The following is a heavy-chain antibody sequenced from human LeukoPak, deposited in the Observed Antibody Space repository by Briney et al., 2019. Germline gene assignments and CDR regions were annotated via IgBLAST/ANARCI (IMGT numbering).Heavy chain of an antibody. J-gene: IGHJ4*02. Sequence: GGSLRLSCAASGFTFSSYSMNWVRQAPGKGLEWVAVISYDGSNKYYADSVKGRFTISRDNSKNTLYLQMNSLRAEDTAVYYCAKEDYCSSTSCYFFGMYYFDYWGQGTLVTVSS. CDR2: ISYDGSNK. D-gene: IGHD2-2*01. CDR1: GFTFSSYS. V-gene: IGHV3-30*18. CDR3: AKEDYCSSTSCYFFGMYYFDY.